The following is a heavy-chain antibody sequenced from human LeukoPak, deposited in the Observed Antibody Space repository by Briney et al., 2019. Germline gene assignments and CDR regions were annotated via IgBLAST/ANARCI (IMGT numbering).Heavy chain of an antibody. D-gene: IGHD6-19*01. V-gene: IGHV3-23*01. Sequence: PGGSLRLSCAASGFTFSSYGMSWVRQAPGKGLEWVSAISGSGGSTYYADSVKGRFTISRDNSKNTLYLQMNSLRAEDTAVYYCAKDRLHGSSDRAVAGTSGFDYWGQGTLVTVSS. CDR1: GFTFSSYG. CDR2: ISGSGGST. J-gene: IGHJ4*02. CDR3: AKDRLHGSSDRAVAGTSGFDY.